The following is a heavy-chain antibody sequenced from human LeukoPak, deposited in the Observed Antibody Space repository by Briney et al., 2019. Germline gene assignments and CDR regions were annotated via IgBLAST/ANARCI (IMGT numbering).Heavy chain of an antibody. Sequence: GGSLRLSCAASGFTFSSYAMSWVRQAPGKGLEWVSAISGSGGSTCYADSVKGRSTISRDNSKITLYLQMNSLRAEDTAVYYCAKGGKWDVTPFDYWGQGTLVTVSS. J-gene: IGHJ4*02. V-gene: IGHV3-23*01. CDR3: AKGGKWDVTPFDY. D-gene: IGHD1-26*01. CDR2: ISGSGGST. CDR1: GFTFSSYA.